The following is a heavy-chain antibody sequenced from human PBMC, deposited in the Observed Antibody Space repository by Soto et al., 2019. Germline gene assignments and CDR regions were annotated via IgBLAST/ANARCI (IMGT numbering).Heavy chain of an antibody. CDR2: MNPNSGNT. CDR3: ARAGRLERARPDYYYYYGMDV. D-gene: IGHD6-6*01. CDR1: GDTFTSYD. Sequence: ASVKLSCKASGDTFTSYDMKWVGQATGRGLEWMGWMNPNSGNTGYAQKFQGRVTMTRNTSISTAYMELSSLRSEDTAVYYCARAGRLERARPDYYYYYGMDVCGQRTTVTVYS. V-gene: IGHV1-8*01. J-gene: IGHJ6*02.